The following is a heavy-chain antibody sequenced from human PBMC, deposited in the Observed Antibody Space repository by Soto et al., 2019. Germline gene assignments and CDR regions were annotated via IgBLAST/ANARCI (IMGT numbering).Heavy chain of an antibody. CDR1: GFRFSRYW. CDR3: AREGSRTFDS. CDR2: IKQDGSEK. V-gene: IGHV3-7*01. D-gene: IGHD3-10*01. Sequence: GGSLRLSCAASGFRFSRYWMSWVRQAPGKGLEWVANIKQDGSEKDYVGSVKGRFTISRDKADNLLYLQMNSLRAEDTAVYYCAREGSRTFDSWGQGTKVTVSS. J-gene: IGHJ3*02.